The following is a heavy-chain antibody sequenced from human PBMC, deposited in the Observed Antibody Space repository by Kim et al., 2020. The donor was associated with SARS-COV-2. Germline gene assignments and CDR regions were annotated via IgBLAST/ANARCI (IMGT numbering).Heavy chain of an antibody. Sequence: GGSLRLSCAASGFTFSSYAMNWVRQAPGKGLEWVSTISSSGGNTYYADSVKGRFTISRDNSKNTLYLQMNSLRAEDTAVYYCAKDLLTRYGDYRNFDYWGQGTLVTVSS. D-gene: IGHD4-17*01. V-gene: IGHV3-23*01. CDR3: AKDLLTRYGDYRNFDY. CDR1: GFTFSSYA. CDR2: ISSSGGNT. J-gene: IGHJ4*02.